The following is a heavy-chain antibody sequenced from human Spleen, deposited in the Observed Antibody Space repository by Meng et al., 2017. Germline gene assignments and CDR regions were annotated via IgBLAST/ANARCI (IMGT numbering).Heavy chain of an antibody. J-gene: IGHJ4*02. V-gene: IGHV3-23*01. CDR3: AKDSSVVGSYFDN. D-gene: IGHD1-26*01. CDR2: ISTSAGST. CDR1: GFTFSSYA. Sequence: GESLKISCAASGFTFSSYALNWVRQAPGKGLEWVSVISTSAGSTYYADSVKGRFTISRDNSRNTLYLQMNSLRAEDTAVYYCAKDSSVVGSYFDNWGQGTLVTVSS.